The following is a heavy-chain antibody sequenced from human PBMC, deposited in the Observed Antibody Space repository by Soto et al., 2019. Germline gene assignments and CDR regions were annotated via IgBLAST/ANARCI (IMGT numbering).Heavy chain of an antibody. CDR3: AREGYSSGWYPPHF. D-gene: IGHD6-19*01. CDR1: GFTFSSYA. V-gene: IGHV3-23*01. CDR2: ISGSGSRT. Sequence: GSLRLSCAASGFTFSSYAMSWVRQAPGKGLEWVAAISGSGSRTYYADSVKGRFTISRDNAKNTLYLQMNSLRAEDSAVYFCAREGYSSGWYPPHFWGQGTLVTVSS. J-gene: IGHJ4*02.